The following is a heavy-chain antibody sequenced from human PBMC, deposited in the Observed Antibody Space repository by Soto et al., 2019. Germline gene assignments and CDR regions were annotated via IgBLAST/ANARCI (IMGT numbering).Heavy chain of an antibody. CDR1: GGSISSYY. CDR2: IYYSGST. CDR3: ASPGAGDGYNNGRYGMDV. J-gene: IGHJ6*02. V-gene: IGHV4-59*01. Sequence: SETLSLTCTVSGGSISSYYWSWIRQPPGKGLKWIGYIYYSGSTNYNPSLKSRVTISVDTSKNQFSLKLSSVTAADTAVYYCASPGAGDGYNNGRYGMDVWGQGTTVTV. D-gene: IGHD5-12*01.